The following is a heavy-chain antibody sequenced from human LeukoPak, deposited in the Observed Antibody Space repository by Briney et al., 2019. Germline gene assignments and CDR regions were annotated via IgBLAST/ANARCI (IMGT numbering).Heavy chain of an antibody. V-gene: IGHV1-69*06. J-gene: IGHJ5*02. CDR3: ARVAEIAVAGSYNWFDP. Sequence: ASVKVSCKASGGTFSSYAISWVRQAPGQGLEWMGGIIPIFGTANYAQKFQGRVTITADKSTSTAYMELSSLRSEDTAVYYCARVAEIAVAGSYNWFDPWGQGTLVTVSS. D-gene: IGHD6-19*01. CDR1: GGTFSSYA. CDR2: IIPIFGTA.